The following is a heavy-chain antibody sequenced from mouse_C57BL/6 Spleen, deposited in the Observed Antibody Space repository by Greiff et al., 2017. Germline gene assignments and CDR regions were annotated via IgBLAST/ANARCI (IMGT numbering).Heavy chain of an antibody. CDR2: IYPGSGST. V-gene: IGHV1-55*01. CDR1: GYTFTSYW. D-gene: IGHD2-4*01. CDR3: ARWIPYDYDSYYFDY. J-gene: IGHJ2*01. Sequence: QVQLQQPGAELLKPGASVKMSCKASGYTFTSYWITWVKQRPGQGLEWIGDIYPGSGSTNYNEKFKSKATLTVDTSSSTAYMQLSSLTSEDSAVYYCARWIPYDYDSYYFDYWGQGTTRTVSS.